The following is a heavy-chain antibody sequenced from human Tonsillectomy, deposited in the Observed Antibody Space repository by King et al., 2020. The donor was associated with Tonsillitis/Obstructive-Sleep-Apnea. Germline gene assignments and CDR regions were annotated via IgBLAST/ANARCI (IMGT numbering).Heavy chain of an antibody. J-gene: IGHJ3*01. CDR3: AREDYYDSSGYRAYSFDV. V-gene: IGHV6-1*01. Sequence: VQLQQSGPGLVKPSQTLSVTCVISGDSVSSSSAAWTWIRQSPSRGLEWLGRTYYRSNWYNDYAASVKSRISINVDTSKNQFSLHLTSVTPEDTAVYYFAREDYYDSSGYRAYSFDVLGQGTMVTVSS. CDR2: TYYRSNWYN. CDR1: GDSVSSSSAA. D-gene: IGHD3-22*01.